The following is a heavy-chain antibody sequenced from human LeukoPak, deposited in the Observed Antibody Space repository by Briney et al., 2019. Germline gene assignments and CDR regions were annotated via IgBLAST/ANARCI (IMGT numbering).Heavy chain of an antibody. CDR3: ARALRAGTASMGAFDI. D-gene: IGHD1-1*01. J-gene: IGHJ3*02. V-gene: IGHV1-18*01. CDR1: GYTFTSYG. Sequence: ASVKVSCKASGYTFTSYGISWVRQAPGQGLEWMGWISAFNGNTNYAQKLQGRVTMTTDTSTSTAYMELRSLRSDDTAVYYCARALRAGTASMGAFDIWAKGQWSPSLQ. CDR2: ISAFNGNT.